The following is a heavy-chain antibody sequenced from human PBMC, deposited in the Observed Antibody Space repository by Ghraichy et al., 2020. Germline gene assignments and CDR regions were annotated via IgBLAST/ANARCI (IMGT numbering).Heavy chain of an antibody. CDR2: MSGGGGIT. V-gene: IGHV3-23*01. Sequence: GGSLRLSCAASGFTFSSYAMNWVRQAPGKGLEWVSAMSGGGGITYYADSVKGRFTISRDNSKNTLSLQMNILRDEDTAVYYCARDLHGYSTDHAFDVWGQGTMVTVSS. D-gene: IGHD5-18*01. CDR3: ARDLHGYSTDHAFDV. J-gene: IGHJ3*01. CDR1: GFTFSSYA.